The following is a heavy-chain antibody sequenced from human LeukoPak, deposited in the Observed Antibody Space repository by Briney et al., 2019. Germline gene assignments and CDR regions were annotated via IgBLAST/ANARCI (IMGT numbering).Heavy chain of an antibody. CDR2: IRYDGSNK. Sequence: GSLRLSCAASGFTFSSYGMHWVRQAPGKGLEWVAFIRYDGSNKYYADSVKGRFTISRDNSKNTLYLQMNSLRAEDTAVYYCANEDSSGYYYQYFQHWGQGTLVTVSS. D-gene: IGHD3-22*01. CDR3: ANEDSSGYYYQYFQH. J-gene: IGHJ1*01. V-gene: IGHV3-30*02. CDR1: GFTFSSYG.